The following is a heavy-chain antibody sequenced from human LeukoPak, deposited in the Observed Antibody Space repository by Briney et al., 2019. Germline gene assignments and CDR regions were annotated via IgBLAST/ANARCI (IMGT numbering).Heavy chain of an antibody. CDR3: ARTNSPFAGTTSPFDY. V-gene: IGHV4-30-2*01. J-gene: IGHJ4*02. Sequence: SETLSLTCTVSGGSISSGGYYWSWIRQPPGKGLEWIGYIYHSGSTYYNPSLKSRVTISVATSKNQFSLKLSSVTAADTAVYYCARTNSPFAGTTSPFDYWGQGTLVTVSS. D-gene: IGHD1-1*01. CDR1: GGSISSGGYY. CDR2: IYHSGST.